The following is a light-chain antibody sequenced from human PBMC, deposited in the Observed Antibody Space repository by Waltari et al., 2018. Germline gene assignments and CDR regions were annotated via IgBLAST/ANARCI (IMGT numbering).Light chain of an antibody. J-gene: IGKJ1*01. CDR1: QSILYSSNNKSY. CDR2: WAS. CDR3: QQYYSSPWT. Sequence: DIVMTQSPDSLPVSLGDRATLNCNSSQSILYSSNNKSYLAWYQQKPGQPPKLLVYWASARESGVPDRFSGSGSGTDFTLTISSLQAEDVAVYYCQQYYSSPWTFGQGTTVEIK. V-gene: IGKV4-1*01.